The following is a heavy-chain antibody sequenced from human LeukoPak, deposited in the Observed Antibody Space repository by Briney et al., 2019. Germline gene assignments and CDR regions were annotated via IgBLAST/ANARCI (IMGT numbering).Heavy chain of an antibody. Sequence: PGGSLRLSCAASGFTFSNYSMNWVRQAPGKGLEWGSAINSNGGGIGYADSVKGGFTISRDNAKNSLYLQMNSLRAEDTALYYCARVRYYYGSGSYPARNVYYFDYWGQGTLVTASS. CDR2: INSNGGGI. CDR1: GFTFSNYS. D-gene: IGHD3-10*01. CDR3: ARVRYYYGSGSYPARNVYYFDY. V-gene: IGHV3-20*04. J-gene: IGHJ4*02.